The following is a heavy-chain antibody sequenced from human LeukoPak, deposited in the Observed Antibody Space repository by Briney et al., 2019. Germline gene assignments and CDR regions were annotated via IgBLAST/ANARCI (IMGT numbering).Heavy chain of an antibody. D-gene: IGHD2-15*01. Sequence: ASVKVSCEASGYTFTVFYMQCVRHARGQGLEGVGWINPNSGETNYEQKFQGRVTMTRDTSTSTASMELSRLSSDDTAVYYCARDEYVGGGCPGLFFGWGQGTLVTVSS. CDR2: INPNSGET. CDR1: GYTFTVFY. V-gene: IGHV1-2*02. J-gene: IGHJ4*02. CDR3: ARDEYVGGGCPGLFFG.